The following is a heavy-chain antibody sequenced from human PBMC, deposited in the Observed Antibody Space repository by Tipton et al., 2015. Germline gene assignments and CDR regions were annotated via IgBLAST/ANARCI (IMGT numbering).Heavy chain of an antibody. J-gene: IGHJ5*02. CDR2: IYYSGST. Sequence: TLSLTCTVSGDYMSSYYWSWIRQPPGKGLEWLGSIYYSGSTNYSPSLKSRVTISADMSNNQFSLKLTSVTAADTAVYYCARGVTTIVPHWFDPWGQGTLVTVSS. V-gene: IGHV4-59*01. D-gene: IGHD6-6*01. CDR1: GDYMSSYY. CDR3: ARGVTTIVPHWFDP.